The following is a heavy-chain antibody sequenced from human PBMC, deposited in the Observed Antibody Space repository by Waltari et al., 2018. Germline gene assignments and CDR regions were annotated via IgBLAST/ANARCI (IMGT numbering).Heavy chain of an antibody. Sequence: QLQLQESGPGLVKPSETLSLTYTVSGGSISSSSYYWGWLRQPPGKGLEWIGSIYYSGSTYYNPSLKSRVTISVDTSKNQFSLKLSSVTAADTAVYYCASAPYYLLEWLFDYWGQGTLVTVSS. CDR2: IYYSGST. CDR3: ASAPYYLLEWLFDY. CDR1: GGSISSSSYY. V-gene: IGHV4-39*01. D-gene: IGHD3-3*01. J-gene: IGHJ4*02.